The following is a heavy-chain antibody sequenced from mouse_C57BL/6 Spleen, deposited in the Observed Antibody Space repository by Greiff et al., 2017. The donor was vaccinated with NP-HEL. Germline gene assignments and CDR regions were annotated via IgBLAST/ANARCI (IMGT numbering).Heavy chain of an antibody. Sequence: VQLQQSGAELVKPGASVKMSCKASGYTFTSYWITWVKQRPGQGLEWIGDIYPGSGSTNYNEKFKSKATLTVDTSSSTAYMQLSSLTSEDSAVYYCARQGLYGYALDYWGQGTTLTVSS. J-gene: IGHJ2*01. CDR1: GYTFTSYW. CDR3: ARQGLYGYALDY. V-gene: IGHV1-55*01. D-gene: IGHD2-2*01. CDR2: IYPGSGST.